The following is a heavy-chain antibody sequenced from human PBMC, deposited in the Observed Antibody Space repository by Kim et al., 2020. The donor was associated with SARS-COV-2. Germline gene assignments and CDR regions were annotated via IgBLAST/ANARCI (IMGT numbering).Heavy chain of an antibody. CDR2: DGTIT. CDR3: VRGMGDC. Sequence: DGTITTSADSVMGRLTISRDNAKNTLYLQMNSLGPEDTAIYFCVRGMGDCWGQGTLVTVTS. D-gene: IGHD2-8*01. V-gene: IGHV3-74*01. J-gene: IGHJ4*02.